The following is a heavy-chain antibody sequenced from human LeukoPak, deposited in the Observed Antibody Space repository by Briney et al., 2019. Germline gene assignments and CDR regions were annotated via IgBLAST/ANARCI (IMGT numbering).Heavy chain of an antibody. V-gene: IGHV1-69*13. Sequence: SVKVSCKASGGTFSSYAISWVRQAPGQGLEWMGGIIPIFATANYAQKFQGRVTITADESTSTAYMELSSLRSEDTAVYYCARDGEGVAISVNYWFAPWGQGTLVTVSS. CDR2: IIPIFATA. J-gene: IGHJ5*02. CDR1: GGTFSSYA. CDR3: ARDGEGVAISVNYWFAP. D-gene: IGHD3-10*01.